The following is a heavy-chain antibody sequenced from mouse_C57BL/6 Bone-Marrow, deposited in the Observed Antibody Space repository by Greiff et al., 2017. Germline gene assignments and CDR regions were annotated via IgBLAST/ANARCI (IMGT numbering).Heavy chain of an antibody. J-gene: IGHJ1*03. CDR2: IYLGNGYT. Sequence: VQLQESGAELVRPGSSVKMSCKTSGYTFTSYGINWVKQRPGQGLEWIGYIYLGNGYTEYNEKFKGKATLTSDTSSSTAYMQLSSLTSEDSAVYVLAKCDSYYKYFDVWGTGTTNTVSA. V-gene: IGHV1-58*01. D-gene: IGHD2-3*01. CDR1: GYTFTSYG. CDR3: AKCDSYYKYFDV.